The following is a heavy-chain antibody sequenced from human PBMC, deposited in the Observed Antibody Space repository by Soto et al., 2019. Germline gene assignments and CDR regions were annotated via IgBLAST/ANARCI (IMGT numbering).Heavy chain of an antibody. CDR3: AKGNDFWGGYMDV. D-gene: IGHD3-3*01. V-gene: IGHV3-30*18. CDR1: EFTFSPHR. CDR2: ISYDGSNK. J-gene: IGHJ6*03. Sequence: SLILSSAATEFTFSPHRIHWVRQAPGKGLEWVAVISYDGSNKYYADSVKGRFTISRDNSKNTLYLQMNSLRAEDTVVYYCAKGNDFWGGYMDVWGKGTTVTVSS.